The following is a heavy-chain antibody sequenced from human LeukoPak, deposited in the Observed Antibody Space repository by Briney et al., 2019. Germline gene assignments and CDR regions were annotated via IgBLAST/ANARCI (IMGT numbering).Heavy chain of an antibody. D-gene: IGHD5-12*01. CDR2: ISGSGGST. J-gene: IGHJ3*02. CDR3: AKGKNVDIVATITDAFDI. V-gene: IGHV3-23*01. CDR1: GFTFSSYA. Sequence: GGSLRLSCAASGFTFSSYAMSWVRQAPGKGLEWVSAISGSGGSTYYADSVKGRFTISRDNSKNTLYLQMNSLRAEDTAVYYCAKGKNVDIVATITDAFDIWGQGTMVTVSS.